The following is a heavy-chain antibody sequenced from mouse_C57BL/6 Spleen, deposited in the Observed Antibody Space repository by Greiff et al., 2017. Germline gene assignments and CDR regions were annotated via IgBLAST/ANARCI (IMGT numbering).Heavy chain of an antibody. CDR2: IYPGDGDT. V-gene: IGHV1-82*01. Sequence: VQLQQSGPELVKPGASVKISCKASAYAFSSSWMNWVKQRPGQGLEWIGRIYPGDGDTNYNGKFKGKATLTADKSSSTAYMQLSSLTSEDSAVYFCANLDSPYYAMDYWGQGTSVTVSS. D-gene: IGHD3-2*01. CDR3: ANLDSPYYAMDY. CDR1: AYAFSSSW. J-gene: IGHJ4*01.